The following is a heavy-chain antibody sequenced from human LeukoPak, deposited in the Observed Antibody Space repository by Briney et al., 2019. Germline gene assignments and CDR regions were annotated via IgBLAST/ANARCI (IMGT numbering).Heavy chain of an antibody. J-gene: IGHJ4*02. D-gene: IGHD3-22*01. V-gene: IGHV4-34*01. CDR1: GGSFSGYY. Sequence: SETLSLTCAVYGGSFSGYYWSWIRQPPGKGLEWIGEINHSGSTNYSPSLKSRVTISVDTSKNQFSLKLSSVTAADTAVYYCARHPSYGVSSGYNLDYWGQGTLVTVSS. CDR2: INHSGST. CDR3: ARHPSYGVSSGYNLDY.